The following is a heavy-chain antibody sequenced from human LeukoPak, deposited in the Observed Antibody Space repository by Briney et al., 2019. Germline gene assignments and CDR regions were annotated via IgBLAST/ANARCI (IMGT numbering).Heavy chain of an antibody. J-gene: IGHJ4*02. CDR3: ARDAPGNTALDY. V-gene: IGHV3-74*01. D-gene: IGHD5-18*01. Sequence: GGSLRLSCAASGFTFSIYWMHWVRQPPGKGLVWVSRINSDGSSTSYADSVKGRFTISRDNAKNTLYLQMNSLRVEDTALYCCARDAPGNTALDYWGQGSLVTVSS. CDR2: INSDGSST. CDR1: GFTFSIYW.